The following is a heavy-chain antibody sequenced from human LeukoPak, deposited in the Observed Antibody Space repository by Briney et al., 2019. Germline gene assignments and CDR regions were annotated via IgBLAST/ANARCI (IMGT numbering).Heavy chain of an antibody. Sequence: GRSLRLSCAASGFTFSSYAMHWVRQAPGKGLEWVAVISYDGSNKYYADSVKGRFTISRDNSKTTLYLQMNSLRAEDTAVYYCAKESSGYSTDHFDPWGQGTLVTVSS. CDR3: AKESSGYSTDHFDP. CDR1: GFTFSSYA. V-gene: IGHV3-30*04. CDR2: ISYDGSNK. D-gene: IGHD3-3*01. J-gene: IGHJ5*02.